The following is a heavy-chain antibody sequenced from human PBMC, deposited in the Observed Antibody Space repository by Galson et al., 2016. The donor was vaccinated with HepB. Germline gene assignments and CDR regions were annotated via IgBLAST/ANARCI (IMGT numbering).Heavy chain of an antibody. J-gene: IGHJ6*04. CDR3: AREGNWNWHTYGMDV. D-gene: IGHD1-7*01. CDR1: GFSLNYDRVG. CDR2: TYYSGST. Sequence: LVKPTQTLTLTCTVSGFSLNYDRVGVSWIRQPPGKGLEWIGYTYYSGSTYYNPSLKSRVTTSVDTSKNQFSLKLSSVTAADTAVYYCAREGNWNWHTYGMDVWGKGTTVTVSS. V-gene: IGHV4-31*03.